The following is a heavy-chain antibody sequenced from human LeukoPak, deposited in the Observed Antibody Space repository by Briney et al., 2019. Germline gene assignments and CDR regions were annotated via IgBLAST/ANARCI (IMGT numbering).Heavy chain of an antibody. V-gene: IGHV1-18*01. CDR3: ARWGPTVTNYYYYGMDV. D-gene: IGHD4-17*01. CDR2: ISAYNGNT. CDR1: GYTFTCYG. Sequence: ASVKVSCKASGYTFTCYGISWVRQAPGQGLEWMGWISAYNGNTNYAQKLQGRVTMTTDTSTSTAYMELRSLRSDDTAVYYCARWGPTVTNYYYYGMDVWGQGTTVTVSS. J-gene: IGHJ6*01.